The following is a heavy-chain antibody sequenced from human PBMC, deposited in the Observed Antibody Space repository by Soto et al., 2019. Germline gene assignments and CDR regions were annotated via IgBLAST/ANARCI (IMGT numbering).Heavy chain of an antibody. CDR3: AREWSAAGNYYGMDV. J-gene: IGHJ6*02. Sequence: ASVKVSCKASGYFFTTYGISWVRQAPGQGLEWMGWISPYNGNTKYAQSFQGRVTMTTDTSIRTVYMELSSLRSEDTAVYYCAREWSAAGNYYGMDVWGQGTTVTVSS. D-gene: IGHD6-13*01. V-gene: IGHV1-18*04. CDR1: GYFFTTYG. CDR2: ISPYNGNT.